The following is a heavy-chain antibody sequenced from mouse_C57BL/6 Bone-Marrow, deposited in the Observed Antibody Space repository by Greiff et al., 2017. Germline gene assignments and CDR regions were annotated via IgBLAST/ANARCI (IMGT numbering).Heavy chain of an antibody. V-gene: IGHV1-15*01. J-gene: IGHJ2*01. CDR1: GYTFTDYE. CDR3: TRYHYGSSN. CDR2: IDPENGGT. D-gene: IGHD1-1*01. Sequence: QVQLKESGAELVRPGASVTLSCKASGYTFTDYEMHWVKQTPVHGLEWIGAIDPENGGTAYNQKFKGKAILTADKSSSTAYMELRSLTSEDSAVYYCTRYHYGSSNWGQGTALSVTA.